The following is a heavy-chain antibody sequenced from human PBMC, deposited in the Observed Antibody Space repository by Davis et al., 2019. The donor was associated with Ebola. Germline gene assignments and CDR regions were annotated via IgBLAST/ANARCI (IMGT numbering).Heavy chain of an antibody. J-gene: IGHJ6*02. CDR1: GYTFTGYY. V-gene: IGHV1-2*04. D-gene: IGHD5-18*01. Sequence: ASVKVSCKASGYTFTGYYMHWVRQAPGQGLEWMGWINPNSGGTNYAQKFQGWVTMTRDTSTSTAYMELRSLRSDDTAVYYCASGYSYGTRDYYYYYGMDVWGQGTTVTVSS. CDR2: INPNSGGT. CDR3: ASGYSYGTRDYYYYYGMDV.